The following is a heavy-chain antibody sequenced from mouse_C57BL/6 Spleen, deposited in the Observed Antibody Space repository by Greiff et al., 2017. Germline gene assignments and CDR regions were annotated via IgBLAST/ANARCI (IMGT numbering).Heavy chain of an antibody. V-gene: IGHV1-82*01. CDR2: IYPGDGDT. D-gene: IGHD3-3*01. CDR3: ARDEGLPRFDY. J-gene: IGHJ2*01. Sequence: VQLQESGPELVKPGASVKISCKASGYAFSSSWMNWVQQRPGKGLEWIGRIYPGDGDTNYNGKFKGKATLTADKSSSTAYMQLSSLTSEDSAVYFCARDEGLPRFDYWGQGTTLTVSS. CDR1: GYAFSSSW.